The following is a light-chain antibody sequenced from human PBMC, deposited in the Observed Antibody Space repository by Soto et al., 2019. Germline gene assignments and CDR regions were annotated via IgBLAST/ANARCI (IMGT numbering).Light chain of an antibody. CDR2: GAS. CDR1: KSVSSSY. J-gene: IGKJ1*01. CDR3: QQYGSSPPT. V-gene: IGKV3-20*01. Sequence: EIVLTQSPGTLSLSPGERATLSCRASKSVSSSYLAWNQQKPGQAPRLLIYGASSRATGIPDRFSGSGSGTDFTLTISRLEPEDSAVYDCQQYGSSPPTFGQGTKVEIK.